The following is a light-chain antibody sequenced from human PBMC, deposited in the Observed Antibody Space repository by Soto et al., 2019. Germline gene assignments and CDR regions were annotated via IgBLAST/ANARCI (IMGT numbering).Light chain of an antibody. CDR1: QAISYY. J-gene: IGKJ5*01. CDR3: QQSFTPPIP. CDR2: GAS. V-gene: IGKV1-39*01. Sequence: DIQMTQSPSSLSASVGDRVTITCRASQAISYYLNWYQHKAGEPPKLLIFGASSLQSGVPSRFSGRGSETDFTLIINSLQPEDSATYYCQQSFTPPIPLGQGTRLDIK.